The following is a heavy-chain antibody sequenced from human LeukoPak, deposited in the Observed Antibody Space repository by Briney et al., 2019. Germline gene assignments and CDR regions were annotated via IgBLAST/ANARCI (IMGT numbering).Heavy chain of an antibody. J-gene: IGHJ6*02. CDR1: GGTFSSYA. V-gene: IGHV1-69*13. CDR3: ARGITIFGVVIIPPYYYYGMDV. D-gene: IGHD3-3*01. CDR2: IIPIFGTA. Sequence: GASVKVSCKASGGTFSSYAISWVRQAPGQGLEWMGGIIPIFGTANYAQKFQGRVTITADESTSTAYMELSSLRSEDTAVYYGARGITIFGVVIIPPYYYYGMDVWGQGTTVTDSS.